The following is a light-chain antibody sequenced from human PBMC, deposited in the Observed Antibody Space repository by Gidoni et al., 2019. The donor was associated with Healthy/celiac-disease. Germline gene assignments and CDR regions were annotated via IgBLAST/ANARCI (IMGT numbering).Light chain of an antibody. CDR3: QQYDNRPPIT. Sequence: IQMTQSPSSLSASVGARVTITCQASQDISNYLNWYQQKPGKAPKLLIYDASNLETGVPARFSGSGSGTDFTFTISSLQPEDIATYYCQQYDNRPPITFGQGTRLEIK. V-gene: IGKV1-33*01. CDR1: QDISNY. J-gene: IGKJ5*01. CDR2: DAS.